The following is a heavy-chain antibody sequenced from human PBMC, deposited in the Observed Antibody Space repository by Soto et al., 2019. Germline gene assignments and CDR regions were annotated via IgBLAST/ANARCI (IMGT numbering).Heavy chain of an antibody. CDR1: GGSFSGYY. CDR3: ARASYYYGSGSPQVGMDV. CDR2: INHSGGT. V-gene: IGHV4-34*01. J-gene: IGHJ6*02. D-gene: IGHD3-10*01. Sequence: SETLSLTCAVYGGSFSGYYWSWIRQPPGKGLEWIGEINHSGGTNYNPSLKSRVTISVDTSKNQFSLKLSSVTAADTAVYYCARASYYYGSGSPQVGMDVWGQGTTVTVSS.